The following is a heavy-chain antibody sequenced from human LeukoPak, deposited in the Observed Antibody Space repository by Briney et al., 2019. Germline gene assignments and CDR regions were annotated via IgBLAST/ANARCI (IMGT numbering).Heavy chain of an antibody. V-gene: IGHV3-23*01. J-gene: IGHJ3*02. CDR2: ISGSGGGT. CDR1: GFTFSSSA. D-gene: IGHD3-10*01. CDR3: AKVIRGYYASGSYYDAFDI. Sequence: GGSLRLSCATSGFTFSSSAMSWVRQPPGKGLAWVSTISGSGGGTYYADSVKGRFTISRDNSKNSLYLQMNSLRAEDTAVYYCAKVIRGYYASGSYYDAFDIWGQGTMVTVSS.